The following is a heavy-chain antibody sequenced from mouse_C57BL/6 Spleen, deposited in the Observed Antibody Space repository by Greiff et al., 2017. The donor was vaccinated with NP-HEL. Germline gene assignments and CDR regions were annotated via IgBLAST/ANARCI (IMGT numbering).Heavy chain of an antibody. V-gene: IGHV1-82*01. Sequence: VQGVESGPELVKPGASVKISCKASGYAFSSSWMNWVKQRPGKGLEWIGRIYPGDGDTNYNGKFKGKATLTADKSSSTAYMQLSSLTSEDSAVYFCATYGNAAYWGQGTLVTVSA. CDR2: IYPGDGDT. CDR3: ATYGNAAY. J-gene: IGHJ3*01. CDR1: GYAFSSSW. D-gene: IGHD2-1*01.